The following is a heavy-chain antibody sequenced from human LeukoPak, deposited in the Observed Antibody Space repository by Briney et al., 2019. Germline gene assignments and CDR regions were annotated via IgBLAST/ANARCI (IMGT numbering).Heavy chain of an antibody. V-gene: IGHV3-74*01. D-gene: IGHD6-13*01. CDR2: IDSDGGTT. J-gene: IGHJ4*02. CDR1: GFTFSSYW. Sequence: GGSLRLSCAASGFTFSSYWMHWVRQTPGKGLVWVSRIDSDGGTTTYADSVKGRFTISRDNAKNTLHLQMNSLRVEDTAVYYCVGDRQQLVNHYFDYWGQGTLVTVSS. CDR3: VGDRQQLVNHYFDY.